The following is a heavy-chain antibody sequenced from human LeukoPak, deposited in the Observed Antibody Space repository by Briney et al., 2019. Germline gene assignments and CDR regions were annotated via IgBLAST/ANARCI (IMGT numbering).Heavy chain of an antibody. Sequence: SETLSLTCTVSGVSISSGNYYWTWVRQHPGEALEWIGCISYSGSTYYNPSLKSRVSISLYTSKSQFSLNLSSVTAADTAVYFCARGGSPDWGQGTLVTVSS. V-gene: IGHV4-31*03. J-gene: IGHJ4*02. CDR3: ARGGSPD. CDR1: GVSISSGNYY. D-gene: IGHD3-10*01. CDR2: ISYSGST.